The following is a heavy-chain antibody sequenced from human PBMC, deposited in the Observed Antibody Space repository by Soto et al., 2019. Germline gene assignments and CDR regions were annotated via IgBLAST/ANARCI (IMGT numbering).Heavy chain of an antibody. J-gene: IGHJ4*02. CDR1: GLSFNRYA. CDR3: AREHCTTVTCYRFFDY. D-gene: IGHD1-1*01. V-gene: IGHV3-30-3*01. Sequence: GGSLRLSCSASGLSFNRYAFHWVRQAPGKGLEWVALITDDGSSEYYPDSVKGRFTISRDNSKDTLYLEMNSLRVDDTAVYYCAREHCTTVTCYRFFDYWGQGALVTVSS. CDR2: ITDDGSSE.